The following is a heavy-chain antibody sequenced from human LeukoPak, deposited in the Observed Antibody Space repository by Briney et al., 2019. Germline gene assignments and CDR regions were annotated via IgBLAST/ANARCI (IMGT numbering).Heavy chain of an antibody. J-gene: IGHJ4*02. D-gene: IGHD3-22*01. V-gene: IGHV3-30*02. Sequence: PGGSLRLSCAASGFTFSNFGMHWVRQTPDKGLEWVAFIRYDGSAEWYADSVKGRFTISRDNSKNTLYLQMNSLRAEDTAVYYCAKDPRDAYYYDSSGYYYVPAFDYWGQGTLVTVSS. CDR1: GFTFSNFG. CDR2: IRYDGSAE. CDR3: AKDPRDAYYYDSSGYYYVPAFDY.